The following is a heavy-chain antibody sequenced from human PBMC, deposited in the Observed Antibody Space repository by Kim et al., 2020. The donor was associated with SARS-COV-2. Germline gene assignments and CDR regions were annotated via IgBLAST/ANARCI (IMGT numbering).Heavy chain of an antibody. CDR3: ARGHGSGNYYYGMDV. D-gene: IGHD3-10*01. CDR1: GGSISSGGYY. CDR2: IYYSGST. V-gene: IGHV4-31*03. Sequence: SETLSLTCTVSGGSISSGGYYWSWIRQHPGKGLEWIGYIYYSGSTYYNPSLKSRVTISVDTSKNQFSLKLSSVTAADTAVCYCARGHGSGNYYYGMDVWGQGTTVTVSS. J-gene: IGHJ6*02.